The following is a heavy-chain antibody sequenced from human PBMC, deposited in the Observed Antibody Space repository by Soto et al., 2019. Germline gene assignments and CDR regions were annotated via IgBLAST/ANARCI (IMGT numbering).Heavy chain of an antibody. CDR2: MSYDGSNK. CDR3: AKDRDSSGWYLDWFDP. D-gene: IGHD6-19*01. V-gene: IGHV3-30*18. J-gene: IGHJ5*02. Sequence: QVQLVESGGGVVQPGRSLRLSCAASGFTFSSYGMHWVRQAPGKGLEWVAVMSYDGSNKYYADSVKGRFTISRDNSKNTLYLQMNSLRAEDTAVYYCAKDRDSSGWYLDWFDPWGQGTLVTVSS. CDR1: GFTFSSYG.